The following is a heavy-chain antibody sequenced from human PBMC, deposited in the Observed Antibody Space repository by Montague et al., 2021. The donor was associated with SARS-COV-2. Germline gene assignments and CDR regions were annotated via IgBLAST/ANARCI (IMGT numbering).Heavy chain of an antibody. V-gene: IGHV4-39*01. CDR2: IYYSGST. J-gene: IGHJ4*02. Sequence: SETLSLTCTVSGGSISSSSYYWGWICQPPGKGLEWIGSIYYSGSTYYNPSLKSRVTISVDTSKNQFSLKLSSVTAADTAVYYCARQVGTMIVVVNIKLRYYFDYWGQGTLVTVSS. CDR1: GGSISSSSYY. D-gene: IGHD3-22*01. CDR3: ARQVGTMIVVVNIKLRYYFDY.